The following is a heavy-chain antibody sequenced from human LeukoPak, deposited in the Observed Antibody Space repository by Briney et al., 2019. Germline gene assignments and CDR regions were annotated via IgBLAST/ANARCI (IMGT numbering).Heavy chain of an antibody. V-gene: IGHV1-18*01. CDR1: GYTFTSYG. CDR2: ISAYNGNT. D-gene: IGHD3-16*01. J-gene: IGHJ4*02. CDR3: ARDIPYVWGSYTQFDY. Sequence: GASVKVSCKASGYTFTSYGISWVRQAPGQGLEWMGWISAYNGNTNYAQKLQGRVTMTTDTSTSTAYMELRSLRSDDTAVYYCARDIPYVWGSYTQFDYWGQGTLDTVSS.